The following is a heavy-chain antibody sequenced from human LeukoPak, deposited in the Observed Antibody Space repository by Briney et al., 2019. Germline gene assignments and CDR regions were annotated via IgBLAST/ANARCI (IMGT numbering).Heavy chain of an antibody. CDR2: IFYTGST. J-gene: IGHJ6*03. D-gene: IGHD3-22*01. CDR1: GGSISSYY. Sequence: SETLSLTCTVSGGSISSYYWSWLRQPPGKGLEWIGYIFYTGSTNYNPSLKSRVTISVLTSKNRFSLKLSSVTAADTAVYYCARGLYYYDSSGYYYGGYYYYYMDVWGKGTTVTVSS. V-gene: IGHV4-59*12. CDR3: ARGLYYYDSSGYYYGGYYYYYMDV.